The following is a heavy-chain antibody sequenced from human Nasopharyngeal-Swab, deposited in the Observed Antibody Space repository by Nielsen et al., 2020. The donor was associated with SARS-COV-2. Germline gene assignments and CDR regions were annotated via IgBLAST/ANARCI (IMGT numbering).Heavy chain of an antibody. J-gene: IGHJ6*02. CDR1: GYTFTSYD. Sequence: ASVKVSCKASGYTFTSYDINWVRQATGQGLEWMGWMNPNSGNTGYAQKFQGRVTMTRNTSISTAYMELSSLRSEDTAVYHCASATGTTGWYYYYGMDVWGQGTTVTVSS. CDR3: ASATGTTGWYYYYGMDV. CDR2: MNPNSGNT. D-gene: IGHD1-1*01. V-gene: IGHV1-8*01.